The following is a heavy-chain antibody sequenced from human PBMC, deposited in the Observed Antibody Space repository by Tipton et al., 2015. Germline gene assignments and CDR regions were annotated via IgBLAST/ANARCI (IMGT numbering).Heavy chain of an antibody. CDR2: INWNGGGV. Sequence: SLRLSCAASGFTFDDYAMHWVRQAPGKDLEWVSGINWNGGGVGYADSVKGRFTISRDNAKNYLYLQMNSLRPEDTALYYCAKDRIVAVTATNNHYYGMDVWGQGTSVTVSS. CDR3: AKDRIVAVTATNNHYYGMDV. J-gene: IGHJ6*02. D-gene: IGHD2-21*02. CDR1: GFTFDDYA. V-gene: IGHV3-9*01.